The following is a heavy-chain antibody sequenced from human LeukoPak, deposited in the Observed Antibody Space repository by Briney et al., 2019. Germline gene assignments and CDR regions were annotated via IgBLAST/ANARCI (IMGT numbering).Heavy chain of an antibody. V-gene: IGHV3-64*01. CDR3: ARGVLYSGSSSGWFDP. Sequence: LPGGSLRPSCAASGFTFSSYAMHWVRQASGKGLEYVSAISSNGGSTYYANSVKGRFTISRDNSKNTLYLQMGSLRAEDMAVYYCARGVLYSGSSSGWFDPWGQGTLVTVSS. CDR2: ISSNGGST. D-gene: IGHD1-26*01. CDR1: GFTFSSYA. J-gene: IGHJ5*02.